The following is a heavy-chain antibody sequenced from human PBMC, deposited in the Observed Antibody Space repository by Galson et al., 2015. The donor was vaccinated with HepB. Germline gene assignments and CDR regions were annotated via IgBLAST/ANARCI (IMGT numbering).Heavy chain of an antibody. CDR2: IYPGDSDT. D-gene: IGHD6-13*01. V-gene: IGHV5-51*01. CDR3: ARHSPVYSSSWYRFDY. J-gene: IGHJ4*02. Sequence: GAEVKKPGESLKTSCEASGYSFTSYCIGWVRQMPGKGLEWMAIIYPGDSDTRYSPSFQGQVTISADKSISTAYLQWSSLKASDTAMYYCARHSPVYSSSWYRFDYWGQGTLVTVSS. CDR1: GYSFTSYC.